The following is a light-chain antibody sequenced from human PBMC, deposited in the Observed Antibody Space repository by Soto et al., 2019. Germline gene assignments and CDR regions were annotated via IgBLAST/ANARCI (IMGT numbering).Light chain of an antibody. CDR3: SSFTISNTYV. V-gene: IGLV2-18*02. CDR1: SSAVGSYNR. CDR2: DVS. J-gene: IGLJ1*01. Sequence: QAVLTQPPPVSGSPGQAVAISCSGTSSAVGSYNRVSWYQQPPGTAPKLMIFDVSNRPSGVPDRFSGSKSGNTASLTISGLQAEDEADYYCSSFTISNTYVFGTGTKVTVL.